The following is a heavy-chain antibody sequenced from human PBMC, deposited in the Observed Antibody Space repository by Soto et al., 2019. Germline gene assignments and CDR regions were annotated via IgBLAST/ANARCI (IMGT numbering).Heavy chain of an antibody. CDR2: IYYSGST. J-gene: IGHJ5*02. D-gene: IGHD4-4*01. Sequence: SETLSLTCTVSGGSISSGDYYWSWLRQPPGKGLEWIGYIYYSGSTYYNPSLKSRVTISVDTSKNQFSLKLSSVTAADTAVYYCASFLMTTVTDWLDPWGQGTLVTVYS. CDR3: ASFLMTTVTDWLDP. CDR1: GGSISSGDYY. V-gene: IGHV4-30-4*01.